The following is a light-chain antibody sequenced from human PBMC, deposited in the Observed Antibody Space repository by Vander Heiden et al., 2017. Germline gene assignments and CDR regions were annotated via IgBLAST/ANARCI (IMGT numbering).Light chain of an antibody. CDR2: SSI. V-gene: IGLV1-44*01. J-gene: IGLJ3*02. Sequence: QSVPTQPPSASGTPGQRVTISCSGSSSNIGSNSVSWYQQFPGTAPKLLIHSSIQRPSGVPDRFSGSKSGASASLAISGLQSEDEADYYCAAWDGSLNGWVFGGGTKLTVL. CDR3: AAWDGSLNGWV. CDR1: SSNIGSNS.